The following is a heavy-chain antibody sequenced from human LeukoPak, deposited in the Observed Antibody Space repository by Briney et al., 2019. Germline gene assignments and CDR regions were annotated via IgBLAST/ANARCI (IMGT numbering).Heavy chain of an antibody. Sequence: PSETLSLTCAVYGGSLSGYYWTWIRQPPGRGLEWIGEIHHSGRTTYKPSLKSRVTISVDSSKNQFSLKVSSVTAADTAVYYCARWYGPGPRDYWGQGTLVTVSS. J-gene: IGHJ4*02. V-gene: IGHV4-34*01. CDR2: IHHSGRT. D-gene: IGHD3-10*01. CDR3: ARWYGPGPRDY. CDR1: GGSLSGYY.